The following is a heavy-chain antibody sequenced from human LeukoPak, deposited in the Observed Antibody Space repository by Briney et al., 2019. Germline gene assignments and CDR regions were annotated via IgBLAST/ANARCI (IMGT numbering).Heavy chain of an antibody. CDR2: IHPNNGGV. Sequence: GGSLRLSCVASGFTFERYVKHWMRLAPGKGLECVSSIHPNNGGVGYAASVKGRFAIFRDNARNSLYLEMTSLRPEDTAVYYCVKDAPNGSVDFWGRGTLVTVSS. CDR1: GFTFERYV. V-gene: IGHV3-9*01. D-gene: IGHD2-8*01. CDR3: VKDAPNGSVDF. J-gene: IGHJ4*02.